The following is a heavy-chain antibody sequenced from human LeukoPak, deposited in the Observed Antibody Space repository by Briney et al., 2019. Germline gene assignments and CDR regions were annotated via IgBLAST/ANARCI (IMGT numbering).Heavy chain of an antibody. D-gene: IGHD3-22*01. V-gene: IGHV1-2*02. CDR3: AREDSSGLYAFDI. CDR1: GYTFTGYY. Sequence: ASVKVSCKASGYTFTGYYMHWVRQAPGQGLEWMGWINPNSGGTNYAQKFQGRATMTRDTSISTAYMELSRLRSDDTAVYYCAREDSSGLYAFDIWGQGTMVTVSS. CDR2: INPNSGGT. J-gene: IGHJ3*02.